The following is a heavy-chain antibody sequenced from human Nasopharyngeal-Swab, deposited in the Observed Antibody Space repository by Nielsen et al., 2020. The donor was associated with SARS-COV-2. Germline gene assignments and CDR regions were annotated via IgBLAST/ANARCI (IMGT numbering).Heavy chain of an antibody. CDR2: IIPIFGTA. V-gene: IGHV1-69*13. D-gene: IGHD6-19*01. Sequence: SVKVSCKASGGTFSSYAISWVRQAPGQGLEWMGGIIPIFGTANYAQKFQGRVTITADESTSTAYMELSSLRSEDTAVYYCAREHHSSGWTGAFDYWGQGTLVTVSS. CDR3: AREHHSSGWTGAFDY. CDR1: GGTFSSYA. J-gene: IGHJ4*02.